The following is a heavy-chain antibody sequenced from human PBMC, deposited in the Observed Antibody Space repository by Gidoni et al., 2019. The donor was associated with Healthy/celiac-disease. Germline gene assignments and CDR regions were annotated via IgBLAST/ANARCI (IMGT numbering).Heavy chain of an antibody. CDR3: TTDHYYGMDV. Sequence: EVQLVESGGGLVQPGGSLKLSCAAYRFTFRGSGMHWVRQASGKGLGWVGRMRSKANSYATAYAASVKGRFTISRDDSKNTAYLQMNSLKTEDTAVYYCTTDHYYGMDVWGQGTTVTVSS. CDR1: RFTFRGSG. J-gene: IGHJ6*02. V-gene: IGHV3-73*02. CDR2: MRSKANSYAT.